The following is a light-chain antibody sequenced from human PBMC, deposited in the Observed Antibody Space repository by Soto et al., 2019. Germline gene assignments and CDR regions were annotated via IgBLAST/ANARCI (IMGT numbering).Light chain of an antibody. CDR3: QQYDSRPLT. Sequence: DIQMTQSPSSRSASVGDRVTITCRASQSISTYLNWYQYKPGKAPKLLIYDASNLETGVPSRFSGGGSGTHFIFTISSLQPEDIATYYCQQYDSRPLTFGGGTKVDIK. CDR1: QSISTY. J-gene: IGKJ4*01. V-gene: IGKV1-33*01. CDR2: DAS.